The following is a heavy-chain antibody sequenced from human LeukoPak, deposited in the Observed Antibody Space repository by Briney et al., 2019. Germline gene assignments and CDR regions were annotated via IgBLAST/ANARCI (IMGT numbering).Heavy chain of an antibody. CDR3: ARLVRRCSSTSCPPNPFDY. J-gene: IGHJ4*02. CDR1: GGSFSGYY. V-gene: IGHV4-34*01. Sequence: TSETLSLTCAVYGGSFSGYYWSWIRQPPGKGLEWIGEINHSGSTNYNPSLKSRVTISVDTSKNQFSLKLSSVTAADTAVYYCARLVRRCSSTSCPPNPFDYWGQGTLVTVSS. CDR2: INHSGST. D-gene: IGHD2-2*01.